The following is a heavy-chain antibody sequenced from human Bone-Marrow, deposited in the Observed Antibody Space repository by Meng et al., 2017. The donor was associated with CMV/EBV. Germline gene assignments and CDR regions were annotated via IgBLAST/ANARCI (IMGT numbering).Heavy chain of an antibody. V-gene: IGHV4-4*02. D-gene: IGHD5-12*01. CDR1: GGSISSTNW. J-gene: IGHJ4*02. CDR3: ARDGYHPGFDY. Sequence: GYLRLSCAGSGGSISSTNWWSWVRQPPGKGLEWIGEIYHRGSTNYNPSLKSRVTISVDKSKNQFSLKVSSVTAADTAVYYCARDGYHPGFDYWGQGTLVTVAS. CDR2: IYHRGST.